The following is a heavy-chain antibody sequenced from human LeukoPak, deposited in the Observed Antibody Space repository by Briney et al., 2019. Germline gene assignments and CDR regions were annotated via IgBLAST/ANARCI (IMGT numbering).Heavy chain of an antibody. CDR1: GGSISSYY. CDR3: ARHVSSSSWYSTSYYYYGMDV. V-gene: IGHV4-59*08. D-gene: IGHD6-13*01. J-gene: IGHJ6*02. CDR2: IYYSGST. Sequence: PSETLSLTCTVSGGSISSYYWSWIRQPPGKGLEWIGYIYYSGSTNYNPSLKSRVTISVDTSKNQFSLKLSSVTAADTAVYYCARHVSSSSWYSTSYYYYGMDVWGQGTTVTVSS.